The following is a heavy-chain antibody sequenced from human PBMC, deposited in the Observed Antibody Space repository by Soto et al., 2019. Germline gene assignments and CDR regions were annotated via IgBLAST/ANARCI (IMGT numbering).Heavy chain of an antibody. J-gene: IGHJ4*02. CDR3: ATAGSYLLAY. CDR1: GFTFSTYW. Sequence: PGGSLRLSCAASGFTFSTYWMHWVRQAPGKGLVWVSRINPDGTTINYADSVKGRFTTFRDNARNTMYLQMNSLRGDDSGVYYCATAGSYLLAYWGQGFLVPVSS. CDR2: INPDGTTI. V-gene: IGHV3-74*01. D-gene: IGHD3-10*01.